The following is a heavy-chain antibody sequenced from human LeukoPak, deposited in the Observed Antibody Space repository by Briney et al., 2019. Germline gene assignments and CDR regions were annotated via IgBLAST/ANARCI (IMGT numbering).Heavy chain of an antibody. Sequence: SQTLSLTCAISGDSVSSNSAAWNWIRQSPSRGLEWLGGTYYRSKWYNDYALSEKSRISINADTSKNQFSLQLKSVNPEDTAMYYCARSLWFEDLLYGGTFYMDVWGKGTTVTISS. CDR1: GDSVSSNSAA. CDR2: TYYRSKWYN. D-gene: IGHD3-10*01. J-gene: IGHJ6*03. V-gene: IGHV6-1*01. CDR3: ARSLWFEDLLYGGTFYMDV.